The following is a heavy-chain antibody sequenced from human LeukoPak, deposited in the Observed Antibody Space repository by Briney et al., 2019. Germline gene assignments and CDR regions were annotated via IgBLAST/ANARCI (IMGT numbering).Heavy chain of an antibody. Sequence: GGSLRLSCAASGFTFSSYAMSWVRQAPGKGLEWVSGTSGSGVTTYYTHSVKGRFTISRGNSKNTLYLQMNSLRAEDTALYYCAREVHSTDYRRTTDYWGQGTLVTVSS. CDR1: GFTFSSYA. CDR3: AREVHSTDYRRTTDY. CDR2: TSGSGVTT. D-gene: IGHD2-2*01. V-gene: IGHV3-23*01. J-gene: IGHJ4*02.